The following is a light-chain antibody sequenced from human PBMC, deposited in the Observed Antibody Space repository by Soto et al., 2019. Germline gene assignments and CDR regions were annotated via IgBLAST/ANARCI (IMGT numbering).Light chain of an antibody. CDR3: QQYGSSGT. CDR2: NVS. J-gene: IGKJ1*01. CDR1: QSVSSAY. V-gene: IGKV3-20*01. Sequence: EIVLTQSPGTLSLSPGERATLSCRASQSVSSAYLAWYQQKPGQAPRLLIYNVSRRATGIPDRFSGSGSGTDFTLTINSLEPEDFAVYYCQQYGSSGTFGQGTKVDI.